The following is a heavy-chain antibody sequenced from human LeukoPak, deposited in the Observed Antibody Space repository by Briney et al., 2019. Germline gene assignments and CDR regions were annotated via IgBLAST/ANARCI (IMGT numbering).Heavy chain of an antibody. CDR1: GGSFSGYY. V-gene: IGHV4-34*01. D-gene: IGHD3-9*01. J-gene: IGHJ6*02. CDR3: ARGHDDILTGSRMDV. Sequence: SETLSLTCAVYGGSFSGYYWSWIRQPPGKGLEWIGEINHSGSTNYNPSLKSRVTISVDTSKNQFSLKLSSVTAADTAVYYCARGHDDILTGSRMDVWGQGTTVTVSS. CDR2: INHSGST.